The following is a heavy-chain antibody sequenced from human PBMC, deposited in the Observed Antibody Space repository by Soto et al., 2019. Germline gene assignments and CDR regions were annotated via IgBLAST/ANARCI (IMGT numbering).Heavy chain of an antibody. Sequence: QVQLQESGPGLVKPSGTLSLTCAVSGGSISTNNWWSWVRQPPGKGLEWIGEVYQSGSTNYTPSLQSRVTISLDKPKNQFSLKLRSVTAADTAVYYCAKKGVPTSFLEWLPHYGMDGWGQGTTVTVSS. CDR2: VYQSGST. CDR1: GGSISTNNW. J-gene: IGHJ6*02. V-gene: IGHV4-4*02. D-gene: IGHD3-3*01. CDR3: AKKGVPTSFLEWLPHYGMDG.